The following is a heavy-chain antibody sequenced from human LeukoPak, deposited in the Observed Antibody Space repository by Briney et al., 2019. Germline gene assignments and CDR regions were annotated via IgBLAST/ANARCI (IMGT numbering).Heavy chain of an antibody. CDR1: GYTFTSYY. D-gene: IGHD3-22*01. CDR2: INPSGGST. V-gene: IGHV1-46*01. J-gene: IGHJ2*01. Sequence: ASVKVSCKASGYTFTSYYMHWVRQAPGQGLEWMGIINPSGGSTSYAQKFQGRVTMTRDTSTSTVYMELSSLRSEATAVYYCARDLRDYYDSSGYVAPFDLWGRGTLVTVSS. CDR3: ARDLRDYYDSSGYVAPFDL.